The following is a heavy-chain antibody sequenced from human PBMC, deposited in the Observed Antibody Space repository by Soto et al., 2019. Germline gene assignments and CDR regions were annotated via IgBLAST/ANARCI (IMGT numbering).Heavy chain of an antibody. D-gene: IGHD3-10*01. CDR1: GVSISSGDYY. CDR2: IYYSGST. Sequence: QVQLQESGPGLVKPSQTLSLTCTVSGVSISSGDYYWSWIRQPPGKGLEWIGFIYYSGSTYYNPSRKSRVTIAVDTSKNQFSLKLSSVTAADTAVYYCARLWFGEFVAYWGQGTLVTVSS. J-gene: IGHJ4*02. CDR3: ARLWFGEFVAY. V-gene: IGHV4-30-4*01.